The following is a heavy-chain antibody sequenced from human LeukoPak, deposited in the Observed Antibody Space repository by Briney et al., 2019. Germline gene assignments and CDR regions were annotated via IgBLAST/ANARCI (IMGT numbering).Heavy chain of an antibody. D-gene: IGHD3-3*01. CDR1: GGTFSSYA. J-gene: IGHJ6*02. CDR3: ARGRGEWLLSYGMDV. V-gene: IGHV1-18*01. CDR2: ISAYNGNT. Sequence: GASVKVSCKASGGTFSSYAISWVRQAPGQGLEWMGWISAYNGNTNYAQKLQGRVTMTTDTSTSTAYMELRSLRSEDTAVYYCARGRGEWLLSYGMDVWGQGTTVTVSS.